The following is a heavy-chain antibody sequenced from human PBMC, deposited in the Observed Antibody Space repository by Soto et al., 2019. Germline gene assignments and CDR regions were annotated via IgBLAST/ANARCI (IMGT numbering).Heavy chain of an antibody. D-gene: IGHD6-13*01. CDR3: TRDASRDSSARGWFDP. CDR1: GFTFRSFT. Sequence: LGGSLRLSCAASGFTFRSFTMNWVRQAPGKGLEWVSTISSNSAYIYYTDALRGRFTISRDNAKNSLHLQMNSLRAEDTAVYYCTRDASRDSSARGWFDPWGPGTLVTVSS. V-gene: IGHV3-21*01. J-gene: IGHJ5*02. CDR2: ISSNSAYI.